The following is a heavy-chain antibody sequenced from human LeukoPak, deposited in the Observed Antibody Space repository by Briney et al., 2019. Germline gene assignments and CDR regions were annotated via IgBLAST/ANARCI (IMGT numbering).Heavy chain of an antibody. Sequence: GRSLRLSCAASGFTFSSYGMHWVRQAPGKGLEWVAVIWYDGSNKYYADSVKGRFTISRDNSKNTLYLQMDSLRAEDTAVYYCARHSGYALYNWFDPWGQGTLVTVSS. V-gene: IGHV3-33*01. D-gene: IGHD5-12*01. CDR3: ARHSGYALYNWFDP. J-gene: IGHJ5*02. CDR1: GFTFSSYG. CDR2: IWYDGSNK.